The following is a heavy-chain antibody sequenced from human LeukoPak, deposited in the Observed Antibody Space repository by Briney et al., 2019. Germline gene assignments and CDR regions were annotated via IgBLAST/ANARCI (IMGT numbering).Heavy chain of an antibody. CDR2: ISSSSSYI. D-gene: IGHD6-19*01. CDR3: ARARAVAVWD. J-gene: IGHJ4*02. V-gene: IGHV3-21*01. Sequence: GGSLRLSCAASGFTFSSYSMNWVRQAPGQGLEWVSSISSSSSYIYYADSLKGRFTISRDNAKNSLYLQMNSLRAEDTAVYYCARARAVAVWDWGQGTLVTVSS. CDR1: GFTFSSYS.